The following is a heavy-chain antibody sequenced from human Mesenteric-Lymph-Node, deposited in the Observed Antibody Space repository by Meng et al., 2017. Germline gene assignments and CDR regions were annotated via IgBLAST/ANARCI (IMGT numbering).Heavy chain of an antibody. J-gene: IGHJ4*02. CDR3: ARAYTTSLEY. CDR1: GFTLTTNG. D-gene: IGHD2/OR15-2a*01. V-gene: IGHV3-21*01. CDR2: FGSSSRYI. Sequence: GGSLRLSCSVSGFTLTTNGINWVRQAPGKGLEWVSSFGSSSRYIYYADSVKGRLSISRDNAKNKLYLQMNTLRADDTAVYYCARAYTTSLEYWGPGTLVTVSS.